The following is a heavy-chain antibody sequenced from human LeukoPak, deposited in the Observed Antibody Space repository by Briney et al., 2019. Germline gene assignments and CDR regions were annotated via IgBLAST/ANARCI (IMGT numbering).Heavy chain of an antibody. CDR2: INPNSGGT. CDR1: GYTFTGYY. Sequence: ASVKVSCKASGYTFTGYYMHWVRQAPGQGLEWMGWINPNSGGTNYAQKFQGRVTKTRDTSISTAYMELSRLRSDDTAVYYCARDRGVDYCSGGCCSYYYYYMDVLGKGTTVTISS. J-gene: IGHJ6*03. CDR3: ARDRGVDYCSGGCCSYYYYYMDV. V-gene: IGHV1-2*02. D-gene: IGHD2-15*01.